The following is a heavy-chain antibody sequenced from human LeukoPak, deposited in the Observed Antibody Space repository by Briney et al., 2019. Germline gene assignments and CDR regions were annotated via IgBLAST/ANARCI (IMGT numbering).Heavy chain of an antibody. CDR3: ARDGNFDI. Sequence: PGGSLRLSCAASGFTVSSNYMSWVRQAPGRGLEWVSHISSSGRIYADSVKGRFTISRDNAKNSLYLQMNSLRAEDTAVYYCARDGNFDIWGQGTMVTVSS. J-gene: IGHJ3*02. V-gene: IGHV3-11*04. CDR1: GFTVSSNY. CDR2: ISSSGRI.